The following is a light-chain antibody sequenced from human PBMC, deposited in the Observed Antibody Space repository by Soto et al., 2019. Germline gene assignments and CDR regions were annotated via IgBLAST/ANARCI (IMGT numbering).Light chain of an antibody. CDR2: AAS. Sequence: IQLTQSPSSLSASVGDRVTITCRASQGISSYLAWYQQKPGKAPNLLIYAASTLQSGVPSRFSGSGSGTGFTLTLSRLPAEDFATYYCQQLNSYPLTFGGGTKVEIK. J-gene: IGKJ4*01. CDR1: QGISSY. CDR3: QQLNSYPLT. V-gene: IGKV1-9*01.